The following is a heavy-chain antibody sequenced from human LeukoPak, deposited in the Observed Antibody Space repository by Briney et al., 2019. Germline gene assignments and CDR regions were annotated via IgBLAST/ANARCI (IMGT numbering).Heavy chain of an antibody. D-gene: IGHD2-21*01. CDR3: ARWRGLDY. CDR1: GFTLSSYW. J-gene: IGHJ4*02. V-gene: IGHV3-7*03. Sequence: GGSLRLSCAASGFTLSSYWMSWVRQAPGKGLEWVANIKQDGSEKYYVDSVKGRFTISRDNAKNSLYLQVNSLRAEDTAVYYCARWRGLDYWGQGTLVTVSS. CDR2: IKQDGSEK.